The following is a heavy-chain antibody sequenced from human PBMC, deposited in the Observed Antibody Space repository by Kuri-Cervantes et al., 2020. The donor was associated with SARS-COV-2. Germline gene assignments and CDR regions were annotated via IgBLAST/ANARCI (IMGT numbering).Heavy chain of an antibody. J-gene: IGHJ5*02. CDR3: ARQGPSSITIFGVVTIPQNWLDP. CDR1: GEPFSGYY. D-gene: IGHD3-3*01. CDR2: INHRGST. Sequence: SQTLSLTCAFYGEPFSGYYWIWIRQPPGKGLEWIGEINHRGSTNYNPSLKSRATMSVDTSNNQFSLILTSVTAADTAVYYCARQGPSSITIFGVVTIPQNWLDPWGQGTLVTVSS. V-gene: IGHV4-34*01.